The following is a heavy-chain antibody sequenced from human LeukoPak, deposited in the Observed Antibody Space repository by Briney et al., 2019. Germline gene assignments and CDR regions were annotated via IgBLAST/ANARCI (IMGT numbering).Heavy chain of an antibody. D-gene: IGHD3-9*01. CDR2: INWNGGST. V-gene: IGHV3-20*04. CDR3: ARDIHYDILTGYFPPTNYYYYMDV. CDR1: GFTFDDYG. J-gene: IGHJ6*03. Sequence: GGSLRLSCAASGFTFDDYGMSWVRQAPGKGLEWVSGINWNGGSTGYADSVKGRFTISRDNAKNSLYLQMSSLRAEDTALYYCARDIHYDILTGYFPPTNYYYYMDVWGKGTTVTVSS.